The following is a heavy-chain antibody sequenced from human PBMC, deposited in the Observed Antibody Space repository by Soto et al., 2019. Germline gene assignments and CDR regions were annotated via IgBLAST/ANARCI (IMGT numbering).Heavy chain of an antibody. V-gene: IGHV4-34*01. CDR3: ARRRYLAYFDY. CDR2: INHSGST. CDR1: GGSFSGYY. D-gene: IGHD3-9*01. J-gene: IGHJ4*02. Sequence: PSETLSLTCAVYGGSFSGYYWSWIRQPPGKGLEWIGEINHSGSTNYNPSLKSRVTISVDTSKNQFSLKLSSVTAADTAVYYCARRRYLAYFDYWGQGTLVTVSS.